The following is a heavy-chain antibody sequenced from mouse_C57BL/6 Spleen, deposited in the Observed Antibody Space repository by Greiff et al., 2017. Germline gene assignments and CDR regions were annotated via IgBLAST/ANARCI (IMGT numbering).Heavy chain of an antibody. J-gene: IGHJ4*01. Sequence: EVQGVESGGDLVKPGGSLKLSCAASGFTFSSYGMSWVRQTPDKRLEWVATISSGGSYTYYPDSVKGRFTISRDNAKNTLYLQMSSLKSEDTAMYYCARQKITTTSMDYWGQGTSVTVSS. CDR1: GFTFSSYG. CDR2: ISSGGSYT. V-gene: IGHV5-6*01. CDR3: ARQKITTTSMDY. D-gene: IGHD2-4*01.